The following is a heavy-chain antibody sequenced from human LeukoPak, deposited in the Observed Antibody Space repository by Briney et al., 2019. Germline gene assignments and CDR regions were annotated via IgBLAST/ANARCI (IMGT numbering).Heavy chain of an antibody. Sequence: GASVKVSCKASGYTLTSHGISWVRQAPGQGLEWMGWISAYNGNTNYAQKLQGRVTMTTDTSTSTDYMELRSLRSDDTAVYYCATYYDILTGYRDFDYWGQGTLVTVSS. CDR1: GYTLTSHG. J-gene: IGHJ4*02. CDR2: ISAYNGNT. D-gene: IGHD3-9*01. V-gene: IGHV1-18*01. CDR3: ATYYDILTGYRDFDY.